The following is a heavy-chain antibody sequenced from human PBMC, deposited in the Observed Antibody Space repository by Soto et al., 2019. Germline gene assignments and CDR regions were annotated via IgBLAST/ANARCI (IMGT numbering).Heavy chain of an antibody. V-gene: IGHV5-51*01. D-gene: IGHD1-1*01. CDR2: IYPGDSDT. J-gene: IGHJ4*02. Sequence: RGESLKISCKASGYSFTNYWIGWVRQMPGEGLEWMGTIYPGDSDTRYSPSFEGQVAFSVDTSINTAYLHWTSLKASDTAIYYCAIQHPLDSSAWYNWGQGTVVTVSS. CDR1: GYSFTNYW. CDR3: AIQHPLDSSAWYN.